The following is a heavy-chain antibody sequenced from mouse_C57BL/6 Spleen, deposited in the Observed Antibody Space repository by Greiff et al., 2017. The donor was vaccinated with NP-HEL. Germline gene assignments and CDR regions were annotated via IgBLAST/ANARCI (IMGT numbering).Heavy chain of an antibody. CDR3: ARGLYDGNYHYAMDY. D-gene: IGHD2-1*01. CDR1: GFTFSDYG. J-gene: IGHJ4*01. V-gene: IGHV5-17*01. Sequence: EVKLVESGGGLVKPGGSLKLSCAASGFTFSDYGMHWVRQAPEKGLEWVAYISSGSSTIYYAETVKGRFTISRDNAKNTLFLQMTSLRSEDTAMYYWARGLYDGNYHYAMDYWGQGTSVTVSS. CDR2: ISSGSSTI.